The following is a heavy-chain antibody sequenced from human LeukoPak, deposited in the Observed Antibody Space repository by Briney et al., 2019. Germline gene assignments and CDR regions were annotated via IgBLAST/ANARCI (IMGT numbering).Heavy chain of an antibody. CDR2: IYHSGST. CDR1: GGSISSGGYS. D-gene: IGHD2/OR15-2a*01. J-gene: IGHJ4*02. CDR3: ARVTNSFDY. V-gene: IGHV4-30-2*01. Sequence: SQTLSLTCAVSGGSISSGGYSWSWIRQPPGKGLEWIGYIYHSGSTYYNPPLKSRVTISVDRSKNQFSLRLSSVTAADTAVYYCARVTNSFDYWGQGTLVTVSS.